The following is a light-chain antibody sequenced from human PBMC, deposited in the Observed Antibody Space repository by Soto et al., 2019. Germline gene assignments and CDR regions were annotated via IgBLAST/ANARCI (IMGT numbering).Light chain of an antibody. Sequence: EIVMTQSPLSLPVTPGEPATLSCRASQTVNNNVAWYQLKDGQVPRLLIYGASTRATDIPARFSGSGSGTEFTLTISSLQSEDFAEYHCQQYNNWPQTFGQGTKVDIK. J-gene: IGKJ1*01. CDR3: QQYNNWPQT. CDR2: GAS. V-gene: IGKV3-15*01. CDR1: QTVNNN.